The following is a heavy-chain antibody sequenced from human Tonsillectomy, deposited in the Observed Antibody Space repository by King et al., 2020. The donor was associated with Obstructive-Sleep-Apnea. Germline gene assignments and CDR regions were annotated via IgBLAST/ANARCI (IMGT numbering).Heavy chain of an antibody. CDR1: GGSISSYY. J-gene: IGHJ6*02. CDR2: IYYSGST. D-gene: IGHD2-15*01. CDR3: ARDGFVVARGPDYYYGMDV. V-gene: IGHV4-59*01. Sequence: VQLQESGPGLVKPSENLSLTCTVSGGSISSYYWSWIRQPPGKGLEWIGYIYYSGSTNYNPSLKSRVTISVDTSKNQFSLKLSSVTAADTAVYYCARDGFVVARGPDYYYGMDVWGQGTTVTVSS.